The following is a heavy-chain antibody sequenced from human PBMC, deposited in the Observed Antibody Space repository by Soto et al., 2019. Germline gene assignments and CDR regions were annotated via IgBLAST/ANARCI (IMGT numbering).Heavy chain of an antibody. CDR3: ARELYSCGGDCPYYMDY. V-gene: IGHV1-46*01. J-gene: IGHJ4*02. CDR1: GYPFTDYF. D-gene: IGHD2-21*02. Sequence: QAQLVQSGAEVKKPGASVRVSCKTSGYPFTDYFIHWVRQAPGQGLEWMGIISLYHHSTSYPQKFPGRLTVTADTSTTTVYMDLSSVTSEDSAVYWCARELYSCGGDCPYYMDYWGQGTLVTVSS. CDR2: ISLYHHST.